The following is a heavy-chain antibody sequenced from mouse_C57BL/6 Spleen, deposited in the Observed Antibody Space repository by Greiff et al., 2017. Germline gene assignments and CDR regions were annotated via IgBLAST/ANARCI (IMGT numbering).Heavy chain of an antibody. CDR2: ISSGGSYT. D-gene: IGHD4-1*01. CDR1: GFTFSSYG. Sequence: EVKLMESGGDLVKPGGSLKLSCAASGFTFSSYGMSWVRQTPDKRLEWVATISSGGSYTYYPDSVKGRFTISRDNAKNTLYLQMGSLKSEDTAMYYCARHRDWDVRPGGYFDVWGTGTTVTVSS. CDR3: ARHRDWDVRPGGYFDV. J-gene: IGHJ1*03. V-gene: IGHV5-6*01.